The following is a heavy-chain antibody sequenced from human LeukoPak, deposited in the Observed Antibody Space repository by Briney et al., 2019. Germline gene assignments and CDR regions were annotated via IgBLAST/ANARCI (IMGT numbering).Heavy chain of an antibody. Sequence: PGGSLRLSCAASGFTFSNAWMSSVRQAPGKGLGWVGPIKSKTDGRTTDYAAPVKGRFTISRDDSKTTLYLQMISLKTEDAAVYHCTTLHYDFWSGYYDYWGQGTLVTVSS. D-gene: IGHD3-3*01. J-gene: IGHJ4*02. CDR2: IKSKTDGRTT. CDR3: TTLHYDFWSGYYDY. CDR1: GFTFSNAW. V-gene: IGHV3-15*01.